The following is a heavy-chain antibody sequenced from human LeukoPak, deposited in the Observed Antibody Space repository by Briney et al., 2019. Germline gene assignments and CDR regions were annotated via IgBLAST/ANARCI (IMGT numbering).Heavy chain of an antibody. D-gene: IGHD5-12*01. CDR1: GFTFSSYG. CDR2: ISYDGSNK. Sequence: GGSLRLSCAASGFTFSSYGMHWVRQAPGKGLEWVAVISYDGSNKYYAGSVKGRFTISRDNAKNSLYLQMNSLRAEDTAVYYCAREYSGYGNERYFDYWGQGTLVTVSS. V-gene: IGHV3-30*03. J-gene: IGHJ4*02. CDR3: AREYSGYGNERYFDY.